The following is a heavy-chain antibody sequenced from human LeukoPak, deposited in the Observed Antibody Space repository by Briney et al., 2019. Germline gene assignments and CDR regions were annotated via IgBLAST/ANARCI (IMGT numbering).Heavy chain of an antibody. Sequence: GGSLRLSCAASGFTFSSSCTGSARLQARGWSGWHLSVKGRFTISRDNSKNTLYLQMNSLRAEDTAVYYCAKDGYSSSWYSGILKNGDETFDYWGQGTLVTVSS. J-gene: IGHJ4*02. CDR1: GFTFSSS. D-gene: IGHD6-13*01. V-gene: IGHV3-30*02. CDR3: AKDGYSSSWYSGILKNGDETFDY. CDR2: S.